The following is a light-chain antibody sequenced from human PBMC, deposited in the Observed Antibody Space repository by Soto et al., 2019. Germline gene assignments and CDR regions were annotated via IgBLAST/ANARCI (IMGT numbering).Light chain of an antibody. Sequence: DIQLTQSPSFLSASVGDRVTITCRVSQAISSYLVWYQQKPGRAPKLLVYGATILQSGVPSRFSGSGSRTECTLTISGLLPEDFATYYCQQVNSLPYTFGQGT. CDR2: GAT. CDR3: QQVNSLPYT. J-gene: IGKJ2*01. V-gene: IGKV1-9*01. CDR1: QAISSY.